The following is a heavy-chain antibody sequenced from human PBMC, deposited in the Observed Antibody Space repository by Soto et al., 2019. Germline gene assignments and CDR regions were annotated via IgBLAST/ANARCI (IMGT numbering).Heavy chain of an antibody. Sequence: VASVKVSCKASGGTFSSYAISWVRQAPGQGLEWMGGIIPIFGTANYAQKFQGRVTITADKSTSTAYVELSSLRSEDTAVYYCARELGAARPYCMDVWGQGTTVTVSS. D-gene: IGHD6-6*01. CDR3: ARELGAARPYCMDV. V-gene: IGHV1-69*06. J-gene: IGHJ6*02. CDR2: IIPIFGTA. CDR1: GGTFSSYA.